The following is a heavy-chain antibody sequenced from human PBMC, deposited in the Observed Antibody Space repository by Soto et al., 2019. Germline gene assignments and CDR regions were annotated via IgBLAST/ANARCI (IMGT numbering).Heavy chain of an antibody. J-gene: IGHJ6*03. CDR3: ARGPQAAGYYYYYMDV. CDR2: MNPNSGNT. D-gene: IGHD6-13*01. V-gene: IGHV1-8*01. CDR1: GYTFTSYD. Sequence: ASVKVSCKASGYTFTSYDINWVRQATGQGLEWMGWMNPNSGNTGYAQKFQGRVTMTRNTSISTAYMELSSLRSEDTAVYYCARGPQAAGYYYYYMDVWGKGPTVTVSS.